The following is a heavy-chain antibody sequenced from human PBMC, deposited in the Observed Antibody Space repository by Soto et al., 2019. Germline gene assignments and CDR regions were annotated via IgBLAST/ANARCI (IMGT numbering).Heavy chain of an antibody. CDR2: IIPIFGTA. CDR1: GGTFSSYA. J-gene: IGHJ4*02. Sequence: GASVKVSCKASGGTFSSYAISWVRQAPGQGLEWMGGIIPIFGTANYAQKFQGRVTITADESTSTAYMELSSLRSEDTAVYYCASRLHPPMAGSFDYWGQGTLVTVSS. CDR3: ASRLHPPMAGSFDY. V-gene: IGHV1-69*13. D-gene: IGHD4-4*01.